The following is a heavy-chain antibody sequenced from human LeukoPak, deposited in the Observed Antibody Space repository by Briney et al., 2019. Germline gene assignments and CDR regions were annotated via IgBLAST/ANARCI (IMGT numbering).Heavy chain of an antibody. Sequence: GGSLRLSCAASGFTFSSYGMNWVRQAPGKGLEWVSSISSSSSYIYYADSVKGRFTISRDNSKNTLYLQMNSLRAEDTAVYYCARDYGSGSYRRFDPWGQGTLVTVSS. CDR2: ISSSSSYI. CDR1: GFTFSSYG. J-gene: IGHJ5*02. CDR3: ARDYGSGSYRRFDP. V-gene: IGHV3-21*01. D-gene: IGHD3-10*01.